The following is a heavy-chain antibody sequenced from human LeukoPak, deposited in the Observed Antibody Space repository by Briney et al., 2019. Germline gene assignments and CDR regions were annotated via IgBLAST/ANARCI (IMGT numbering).Heavy chain of an antibody. J-gene: IGHJ6*04. Sequence: GGSLRLSCAASGFTFSSYAMHWVRQAPGKGLEWMSVISYDGSTKYYADSVKGRFTISRDNSKNTLYLQMNSLRAEDTAVYYCARSRASINLDVWGKGTTVTISS. CDR1: GFTFSSYA. CDR2: ISYDGSTK. D-gene: IGHD1-14*01. V-gene: IGHV3-30*01. CDR3: ARSRASINLDV.